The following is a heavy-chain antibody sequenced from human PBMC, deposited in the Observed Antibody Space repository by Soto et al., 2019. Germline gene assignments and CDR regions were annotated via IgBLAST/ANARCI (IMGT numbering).Heavy chain of an antibody. CDR1: GGTFSTYG. CDR3: ARELDPYYGGNSLSLDY. J-gene: IGHJ4*02. D-gene: IGHD4-17*01. V-gene: IGHV1-69*13. CDR2: IIPKFGTT. Sequence: QVQLVQSGAEVKKPGSSVTVSCKASGGTFSTYGMNWVRLAPGQGLEWMGGIIPKFGTTNYAQMFQGRVTITADESTNTAYMELKYLRSEDTAVYFCARELDPYYGGNSLSLDYWGQGTLVTVST.